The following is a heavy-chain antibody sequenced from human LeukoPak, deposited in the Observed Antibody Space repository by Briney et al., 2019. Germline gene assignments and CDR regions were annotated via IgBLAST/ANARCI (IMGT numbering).Heavy chain of an antibody. V-gene: IGHV1-18*01. Sequence: ASVKVSCKASGYTFTSYGISWVRQAPGQGLEWMGWISAYNGNTNYAQKLQGRVTMTTDTSTSTAYMELRSLRSDDTAVYYCARATPRKIAGNSFYFDYWGQGTLVTVSS. CDR2: ISAYNGNT. CDR3: ARATPRKIAGNSFYFDY. D-gene: IGHD6-13*01. J-gene: IGHJ4*02. CDR1: GYTFTSYG.